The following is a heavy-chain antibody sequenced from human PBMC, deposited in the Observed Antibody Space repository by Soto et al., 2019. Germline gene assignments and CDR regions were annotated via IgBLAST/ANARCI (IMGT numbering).Heavy chain of an antibody. CDR3: ARDRTLTTRDYDFWSGSLDY. V-gene: IGHV3-21*01. CDR2: ISSSSSYI. CDR1: GFTFSSYS. D-gene: IGHD3-3*01. Sequence: GGSLRLSCAASGFTFSSYSMNWVRQAPGKGLEWVSSISSSSSYIYYADSVKGRFTISRDNAKNSLYLQMNSLRAEDTAVYYCARDRTLTTRDYDFWSGSLDYWGQGTLVTVSS. J-gene: IGHJ4*02.